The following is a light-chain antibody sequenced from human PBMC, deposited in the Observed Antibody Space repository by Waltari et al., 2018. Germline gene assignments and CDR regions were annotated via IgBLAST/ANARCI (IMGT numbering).Light chain of an antibody. CDR2: EDN. V-gene: IGLV6-57*01. Sequence: NFMLTQPHSVSESPGKTVTISCTRSSGSIATNSVQWYQQRPGSSPTTLIYEDNQRPSGVPDRFSGSIDSSSNSASLTISGLKTEDEADFYCQSYDSSNRDVVFGGGTKLTVL. CDR3: QSYDSSNRDVV. CDR1: SGSIATNS. J-gene: IGLJ2*01.